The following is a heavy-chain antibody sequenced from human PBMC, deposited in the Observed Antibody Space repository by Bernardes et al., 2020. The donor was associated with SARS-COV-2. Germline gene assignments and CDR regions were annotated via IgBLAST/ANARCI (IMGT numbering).Heavy chain of an antibody. CDR3: ARGYSGTWSFDY. CDR2: ISVRGNT. J-gene: IGHJ4*02. Sequence: LSLTCTVSGGSISSYYWSWIRQSPGRGLEWIGYISVRGNTNYNPSLKSRVTMSLDTSKKQFSLNLTSVTAADTAVYYCARGYSGTWSFDYWGQGTLVTVSS. D-gene: IGHD6-13*01. V-gene: IGHV4-59*01. CDR1: GGSISSYY.